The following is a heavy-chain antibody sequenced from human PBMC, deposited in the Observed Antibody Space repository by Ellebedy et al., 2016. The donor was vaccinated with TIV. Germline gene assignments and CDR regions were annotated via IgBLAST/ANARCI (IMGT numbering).Heavy chain of an antibody. CDR2: IGLATGDT. CDR3: ARGDASGWHIDD. J-gene: IGHJ4*02. D-gene: IGHD6-19*01. Sequence: GESLKISCVASGLTFSDHYMDWARQAPGKGMEWLSYIGLATGDTHYAESVKGRFTVSRDNAQNALYLQMNSLRDEDTAVYYCARGDASGWHIDDWGQGTLGSVSS. V-gene: IGHV3-11*06. CDR1: GLTFSDHY.